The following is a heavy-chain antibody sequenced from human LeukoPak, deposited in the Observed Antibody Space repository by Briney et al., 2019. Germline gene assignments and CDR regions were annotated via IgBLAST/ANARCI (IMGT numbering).Heavy chain of an antibody. J-gene: IGHJ6*02. D-gene: IGHD4-11*01. CDR2: ISSDGSNK. V-gene: IGHV3-30*04. CDR3: ARDLDYSSGYYYYGMDV. CDR1: GFTFTGYA. Sequence: SGGSLRLSCAASGFTFTGYAMLWVRQAPGKGLEWVAVISSDGSNKYYADSVRGRFTISRVNSKNTLYLQMNSLRAEDTAVYYCARDLDYSSGYYYYGMDVWGQGTTVTVSS.